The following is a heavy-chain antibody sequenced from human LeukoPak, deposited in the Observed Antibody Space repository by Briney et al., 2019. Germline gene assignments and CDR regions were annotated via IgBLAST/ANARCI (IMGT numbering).Heavy chain of an antibody. V-gene: IGHV3-7*01. CDR1: GFTFSSYW. CDR3: ATLHVDYYGSGSYDDAFDI. Sequence: PGGSLRLSCAASGFTFSSYWMSWVRQAPGKGLEWVANIKQDGSEKYYVDSVKGRFTISRDNAKNSLYLQMNSLRAEDTAVYYCATLHVDYYGSGSYDDAFDIWGQGTMVTVSS. CDR2: IKQDGSEK. J-gene: IGHJ3*02. D-gene: IGHD3-10*01.